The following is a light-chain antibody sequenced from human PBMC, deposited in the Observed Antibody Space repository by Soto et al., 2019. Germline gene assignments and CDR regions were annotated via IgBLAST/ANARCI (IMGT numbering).Light chain of an antibody. Sequence: IRMPQSPSSLSASVGDTVPITCRPSQTIGPRLAWYQQKPGKAPKVLMYGALNLETGVPTRFSGSGGGSEFTLTISSLQPEDFATYFCQQYNTLSSPTFGGGTKVDIK. V-gene: IGKV1-5*01. CDR2: GAL. CDR1: QTIGPR. CDR3: QQYNTLSSPT. J-gene: IGKJ4*01.